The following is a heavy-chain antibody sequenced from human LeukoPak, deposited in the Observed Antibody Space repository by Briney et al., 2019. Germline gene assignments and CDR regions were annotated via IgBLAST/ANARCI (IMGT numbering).Heavy chain of an antibody. J-gene: IGHJ4*02. CDR3: ARANFLYCSSSTCLFDY. D-gene: IGHD2-2*01. CDR2: INPNDGDT. V-gene: IGHV1-2*02. CDR1: GYTFTNYY. Sequence: GASVKVSCKASGYTFTNYYMHWVRQAPGQGVEWMGWINPNDGDTNYAQKFQGRVTMTRDSSTSTAHMEVSRLRSDDTPVYYCARANFLYCSSSTCLFDYWGQGTLVTVSS.